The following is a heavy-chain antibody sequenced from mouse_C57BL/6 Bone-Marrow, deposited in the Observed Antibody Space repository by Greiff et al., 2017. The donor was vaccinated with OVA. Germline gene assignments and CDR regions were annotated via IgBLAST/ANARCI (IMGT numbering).Heavy chain of an antibody. CDR1: GYTFTSYW. D-gene: IGHD2-3*01. CDR3: ARDDGYYNFDY. CDR2: IDPSDSYT. V-gene: IGHV1-50*01. J-gene: IGHJ2*01. Sequence: VQLQQPGAELVKPGASVKLSCKASGYTFTSYWMQWVKQRPGQGLEWIGEIDPSDSYTNYNQKFKGKATLTVDTSSSTAYMQLSSLTSEDSAVYYCARDDGYYNFDYWGQRTTLTVSS.